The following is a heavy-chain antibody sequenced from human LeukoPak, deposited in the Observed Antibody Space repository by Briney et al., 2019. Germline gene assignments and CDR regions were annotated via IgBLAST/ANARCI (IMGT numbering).Heavy chain of an antibody. CDR3: ARGRFVLVPSLERWYFDL. D-gene: IGHD2-8*02. J-gene: IGHJ2*01. CDR1: GFTLRNYD. V-gene: IGHV3-13*01. CDR2: IGTEDDT. Sequence: GGSLRLSCIASGFTLRNYDMHWVRQTTEKGLEWVSGIGTEDDTFYPDSVKGRFTISRENAENSFYLQMNSLRAGDTAVYYCARGRFVLVPSLERWYFDLWGRGTLVTVSS.